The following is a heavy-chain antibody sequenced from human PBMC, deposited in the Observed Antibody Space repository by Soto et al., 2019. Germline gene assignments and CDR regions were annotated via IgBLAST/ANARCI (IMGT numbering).Heavy chain of an antibody. CDR2: IYYSGST. D-gene: IGHD6-13*01. Sequence: SETLSLTCTVSGGSISSSSYYWGWIRQPPGKGLEWIGSIYYSGSTYYNPSLKSRVTISVDTSKNQFSLKLSSVTAADTAVYYCARAATSRAAAGKIYYYGMDVWGPGTTVTV. CDR1: GGSISSSSYY. V-gene: IGHV4-39*01. J-gene: IGHJ6*02. CDR3: ARAATSRAAAGKIYYYGMDV.